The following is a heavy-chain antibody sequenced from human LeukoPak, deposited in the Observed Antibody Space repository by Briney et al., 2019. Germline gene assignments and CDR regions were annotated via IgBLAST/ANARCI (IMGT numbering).Heavy chain of an antibody. J-gene: IGHJ4*02. CDR2: IKQDGSEK. CDR1: GFTFSSYW. V-gene: IGHV3-7*01. Sequence: PGGSLRLSCAASGFTFSSYWMSWVRQAPGKGLEWVANIKQDGSEKYYVDSVKGRFTISRDNAKNSLYLQMNSLRAEDTAVYYCARAGLVVVTAEYYFDYWGQGTLVTVSS. D-gene: IGHD2-21*02. CDR3: ARAGLVVVTAEYYFDY.